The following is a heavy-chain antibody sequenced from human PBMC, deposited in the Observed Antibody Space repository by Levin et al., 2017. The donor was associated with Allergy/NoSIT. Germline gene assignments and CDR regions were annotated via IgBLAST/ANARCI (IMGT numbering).Heavy chain of an antibody. CDR1: GGTFSSYA. V-gene: IGHV1-69*13. Sequence: ASVKVSCKASGGTFSSYAISWVRQAPGQGLEWMGGIIPIFGTANYAQKFQGRVTITADESTSTAYMELSSLRSEDTAVYYCARVGYCSGGSCSHEYFQHWGQGTLVTVSS. D-gene: IGHD2-15*01. CDR3: ARVGYCSGGSCSHEYFQH. J-gene: IGHJ1*01. CDR2: IIPIFGTA.